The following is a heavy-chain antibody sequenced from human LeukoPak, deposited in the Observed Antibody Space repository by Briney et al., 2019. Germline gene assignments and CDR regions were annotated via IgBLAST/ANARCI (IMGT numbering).Heavy chain of an antibody. D-gene: IGHD3-22*01. J-gene: IGHJ4*02. Sequence: GGSLRLSCAASGFTFSSYAMHWVRQAPGKGLEWVAVISYDGSNKYYADSVKGRFTISRDNSKNTLYLQMNSLRAEDTAVYYCARGAVYDSSNLVGSPPRNWGQGTLVTISS. CDR2: ISYDGSNK. CDR3: ARGAVYDSSNLVGSPPRN. CDR1: GFTFSSYA. V-gene: IGHV3-30-3*01.